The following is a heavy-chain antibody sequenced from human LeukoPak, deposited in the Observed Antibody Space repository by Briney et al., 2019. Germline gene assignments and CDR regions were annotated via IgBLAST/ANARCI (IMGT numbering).Heavy chain of an antibody. CDR1: GGSISSSSYY. V-gene: IGHV4-39*01. CDR3: ARGFRPNSNVKRYFDY. CDR2: IYYSGST. J-gene: IGHJ4*02. Sequence: SETLSLTCTVSGGSISSSSYYWGWIRQPPGKGLEWIGSIYYSGSTYYNPSLKSRVTISVDTSKNQFSLKLSSVTAADTAVYYCARGFRPNSNVKRYFDYWGQGTLVTVSS. D-gene: IGHD3-22*01.